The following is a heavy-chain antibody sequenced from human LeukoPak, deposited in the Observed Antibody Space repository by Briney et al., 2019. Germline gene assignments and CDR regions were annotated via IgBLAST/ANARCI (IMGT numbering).Heavy chain of an antibody. D-gene: IGHD1-26*01. CDR2: IRSKAYGGTT. V-gene: IGHV3-49*04. CDR3: TTSGSYLRPLSDDY. J-gene: IGHJ4*02. CDR1: GFTFGDYA. Sequence: PGGSLRLSCTASGFTFGDYAMSWVRQAPGKGLEWVGFIRSKAYGGTTEYAASVKGRFTISRDDSKSIAYLQMNSLKTEDTAVYYCTTSGSYLRPLSDDYWGQGTLVTVSS.